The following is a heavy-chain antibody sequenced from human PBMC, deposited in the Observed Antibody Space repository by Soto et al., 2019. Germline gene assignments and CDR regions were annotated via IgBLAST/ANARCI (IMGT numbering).Heavy chain of an antibody. CDR3: ARDGDNYSFDS. V-gene: IGHV3-23*03. CDR1: GFTLSRSA. J-gene: IGHJ4*02. Sequence: LRLSCAASGFTLSRSAMTWVRLAPGKGLEWVSGIDGGDDSTHYAASVRGRFTISRDDSKNSLYLQMNSLKTEDTAVYYCARDGDNYSFDSWGQGTLVTVSS. CDR2: IDGGDDST. D-gene: IGHD2-21*02.